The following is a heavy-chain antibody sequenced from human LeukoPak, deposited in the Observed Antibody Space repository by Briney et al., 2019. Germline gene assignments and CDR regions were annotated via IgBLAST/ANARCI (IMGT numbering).Heavy chain of an antibody. D-gene: IGHD2-15*01. J-gene: IGHJ3*02. Sequence: LWSRVTISVDTSKNQFSLRLSSVTAADTAVYYCATEGYCSGGSCYFDAFDIWGQGTMVTVSS. CDR3: ATEGYCSGGSCYFDAFDI. V-gene: IGHV4-30-2*04.